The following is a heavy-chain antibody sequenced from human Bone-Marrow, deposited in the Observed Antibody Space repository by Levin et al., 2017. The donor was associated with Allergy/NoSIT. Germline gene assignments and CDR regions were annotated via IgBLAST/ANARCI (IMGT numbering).Heavy chain of an antibody. Sequence: GGSLRLSCAASGFTFSSYGMHWVRQAPGKGLEWVAVIWYDGSNKYYADSVKGRFTISRDNSKNTLYLQMNSLRAEDTAVYYCAREGTIEDGMDVWGQGTTVTVSS. J-gene: IGHJ6*02. CDR3: AREGTIEDGMDV. D-gene: IGHD2-2*01. V-gene: IGHV3-33*01. CDR1: GFTFSSYG. CDR2: IWYDGSNK.